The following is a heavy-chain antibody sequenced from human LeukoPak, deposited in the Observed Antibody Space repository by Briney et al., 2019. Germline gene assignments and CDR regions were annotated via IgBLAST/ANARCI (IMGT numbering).Heavy chain of an antibody. Sequence: GGSLRLSCAASGFTVSNSYMTWVRQAPGKWLEWVSFIYPAGTTSYADSVKGRFTISRDSSKNTLHLQMNSLRADDTAVYYCAREQAYWFGPWGQGSLVTVSS. J-gene: IGHJ5*02. CDR2: IYPAGTT. CDR3: AREQAYWFGP. CDR1: GFTVSNSY. V-gene: IGHV3-53*01.